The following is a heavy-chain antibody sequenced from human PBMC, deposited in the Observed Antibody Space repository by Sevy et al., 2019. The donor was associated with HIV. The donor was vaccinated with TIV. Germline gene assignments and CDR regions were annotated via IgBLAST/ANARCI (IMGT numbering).Heavy chain of an antibody. J-gene: IGHJ6*02. CDR1: GFTFSNAW. V-gene: IGHV3-15*01. CDR3: TTDREGATIYYYYGMDV. Sequence: GGSLRLSCAASGFTFSNAWMSWVRQAPGKGLEWVGRIKSKTDGGTTDYAAPVKGRFTISRDDSKNTLYLQMNSRRTEATAVYYCTTDREGATIYYYYGMDVWGQGTTVTVSS. D-gene: IGHD1-26*01. CDR2: IKSKTDGGTT.